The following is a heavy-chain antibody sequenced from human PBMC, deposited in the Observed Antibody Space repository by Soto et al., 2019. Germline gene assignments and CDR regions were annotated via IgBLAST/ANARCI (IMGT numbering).Heavy chain of an antibody. CDR1: GGSISSGGYY. V-gene: IGHV4-31*03. Sequence: QVQLQESGPGLIDPSQTLSLDSTVAGGSISSGGYYWSWIRQQPGKGLQWIGYIYYSGSTSYTPSNTSRVTISVDTSKNQFALKVSSVTAADTAVDYCARSVFPWGQGTLVTVSS. CDR2: IYYSGST. CDR3: ARSVFP. J-gene: IGHJ5*02.